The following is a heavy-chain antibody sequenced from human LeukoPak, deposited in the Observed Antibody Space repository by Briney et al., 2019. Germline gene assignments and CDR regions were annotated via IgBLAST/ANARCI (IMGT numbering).Heavy chain of an antibody. CDR2: ISSSSSYI. V-gene: IGHV3-21*01. Sequence: KPGGSLRLSCAASGFTFSSYSMNWVRQAPGKGLEWVSSISSSSSYIYYADSVKGRFTISRDNAKNSLYLQMNSLRAEDTAVYYCARRYSSSWYLTFDYWGQGTLVTVSS. J-gene: IGHJ4*02. CDR3: ARRYSSSWYLTFDY. CDR1: GFTFSSYS. D-gene: IGHD6-13*01.